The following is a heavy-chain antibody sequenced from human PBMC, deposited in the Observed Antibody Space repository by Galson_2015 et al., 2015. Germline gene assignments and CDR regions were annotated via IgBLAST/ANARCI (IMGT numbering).Heavy chain of an antibody. CDR2: ISTNGGDT. CDR1: GFTFSSYA. CDR3: ARQLGYCSDGSCYFDY. V-gene: IGHV3-23*01. J-gene: IGHJ4*02. Sequence: SLRLSCAASGFTFSSYAMSWLRQAPGKGLEWVSAISTNGGDTYSADSVKGRFTISRDNSKNTLYLQMNNLRAEDTAIYYCARQLGYCSDGSCYFDYWGQGTLVTVSS. D-gene: IGHD2-15*01.